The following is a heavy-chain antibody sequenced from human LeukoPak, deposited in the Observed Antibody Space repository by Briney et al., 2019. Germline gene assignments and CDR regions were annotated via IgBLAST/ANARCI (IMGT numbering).Heavy chain of an antibody. CDR1: GGSVSSSSYY. D-gene: IGHD3-22*01. J-gene: IGHJ3*02. CDR2: IYYSGIT. CDR3: ARGLLRNAFDI. V-gene: IGHV4-39*01. Sequence: SETLSLXCTVSGGSVSSSSYYWAWIRQPPGKGLEWIGSIYYSGITYYNPSLKSRVTISVDTSKNQFSLKLSSVTAADTAVYYSARGLLRNAFDIWGQGTMVTVSS.